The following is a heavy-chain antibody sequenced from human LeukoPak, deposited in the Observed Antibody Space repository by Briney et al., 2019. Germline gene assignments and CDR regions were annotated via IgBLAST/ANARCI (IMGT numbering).Heavy chain of an antibody. J-gene: IGHJ5*02. CDR1: GYTFTGYY. D-gene: IGHD4-17*01. V-gene: IGHV1-2*02. CDR2: INPNSGGT. CDR3: ARDYGDYDWFDP. Sequence: ASVKVSCNASGYTFTGYYMHWVRQAPGQGLEWMGWINPNSGGTNYAQKFQGRVTMTRDTSISTAYMEQSRLRSDDTAVYYCARDYGDYDWFDPWGQGTLVTVSS.